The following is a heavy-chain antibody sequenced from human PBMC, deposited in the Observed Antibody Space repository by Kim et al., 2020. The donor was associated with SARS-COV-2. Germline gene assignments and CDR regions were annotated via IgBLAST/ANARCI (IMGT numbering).Heavy chain of an antibody. J-gene: IGHJ4*02. CDR1: GYTFTGYY. CDR3: ARVYGSSPVFDY. Sequence: ASVKVSCKASGYTFTGYYMHWVRQAPGQGLEWMGRINPNSGGTNYAQKFQGRVTMTRDTSISTAYMELSRLRSDDTAVYYCARVYGSSPVFDYWGQGTLVTVSS. D-gene: IGHD6-6*01. V-gene: IGHV1-2*06. CDR2: INPNSGGT.